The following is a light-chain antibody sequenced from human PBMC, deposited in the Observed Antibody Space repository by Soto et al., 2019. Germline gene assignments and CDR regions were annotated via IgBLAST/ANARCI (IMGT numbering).Light chain of an antibody. J-gene: IGKJ5*01. Sequence: DVVMTQSPLSLPVTPGEPTSISCRSSQSLLHSDRYNYVDWYVQKPGPSRQLLIDLDSNRASGVPDRFSASGSGTHFTLKISRVEAEDVGVYYCMQALQTPITFGQGTRLEIK. CDR1: QSLLHSDRYNY. V-gene: IGKV2-28*01. CDR2: LDS. CDR3: MQALQTPIT.